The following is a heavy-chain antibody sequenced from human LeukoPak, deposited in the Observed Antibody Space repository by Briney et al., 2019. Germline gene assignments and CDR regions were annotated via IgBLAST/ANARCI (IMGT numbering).Heavy chain of an antibody. CDR2: IYYSGST. CDR3: ARFSVAAAGTGWFDP. Sequence: SETLSLTCTVPGVSISSYYWSWIRQPPGKGLELIGYIYYSGSTNYNPSLKSRVTISVDTSKNQLSLKLSSVTAADTAVYYCARFSVAAAGTGWFDPWGQGTLVTVSA. CDR1: GVSISSYY. D-gene: IGHD6-13*01. V-gene: IGHV4-59*01. J-gene: IGHJ5*02.